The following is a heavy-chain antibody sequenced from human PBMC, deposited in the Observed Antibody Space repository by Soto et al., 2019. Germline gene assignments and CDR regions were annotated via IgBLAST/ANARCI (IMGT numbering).Heavy chain of an antibody. CDR3: VRQGAYHDSSGYYWLGCDS. D-gene: IGHD3-22*01. CDR1: GYSFGHFW. Sequence: GESLKISCKGSGYSFGHFWIGWVRQMPGKGLEWMGIIYPGDSDTKYSPSFQGQVTISADKSIRTAYLQWSSLNSSDTAMYYCVRQGAYHDSSGYYWLGCDSWGQRTLGTVSS. J-gene: IGHJ4*02. V-gene: IGHV5-51*01. CDR2: IYPGDSDT.